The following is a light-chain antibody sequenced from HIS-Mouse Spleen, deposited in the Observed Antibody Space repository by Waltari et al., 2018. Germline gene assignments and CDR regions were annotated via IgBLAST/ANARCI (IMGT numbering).Light chain of an antibody. CDR3: QVWDSSSDHVV. CDR2: DDS. CDR1: NIGRKR. J-gene: IGLJ2*01. V-gene: IGLV3-21*03. Sequence: SYVLTQPPSVSVAPGKTARITCGGNNIGRKRVTWYQQKPGQAPVLVVYDDSDRPSGIPERFSGSNSGNTATLTISRVEAGDEADYYCQVWDSSSDHVVFGGGTKLTVL.